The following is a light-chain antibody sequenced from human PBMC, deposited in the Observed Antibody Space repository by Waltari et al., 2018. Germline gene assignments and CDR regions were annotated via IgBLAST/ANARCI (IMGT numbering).Light chain of an antibody. Sequence: DIVMTQAPLSLSVTPGQPAPIPCKSSQTLQHSDGVTYLPWYLQKPGQPDHPLIYEFAXRFSGVPVRFSGSGSGTDFTLKISRVEAEDVGVYYCMQTIQPPFTFGPGTKVDIK. J-gene: IGKJ3*01. CDR3: MQTIQPPFT. V-gene: IGKV2D-29*01. CDR2: EFA. CDR1: QTLQHSDGVTY.